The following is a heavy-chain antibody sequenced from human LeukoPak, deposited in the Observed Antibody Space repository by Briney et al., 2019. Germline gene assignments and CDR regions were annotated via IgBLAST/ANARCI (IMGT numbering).Heavy chain of an antibody. D-gene: IGHD4-17*01. CDR1: GGSFSGYY. CDR3: ARSNYGGTYWYFDV. CDR2: INHSGST. Sequence: SETLSLTCAVYGGSFSGYYWSWIRQPPGKGLEWIGEINHSGSTNYNPSLKSRVTISVDTSKNQFSLKLSSVTAADTAVYYCARSNYGGTYWYFDVWGRGTLVTVSS. J-gene: IGHJ2*01. V-gene: IGHV4-34*01.